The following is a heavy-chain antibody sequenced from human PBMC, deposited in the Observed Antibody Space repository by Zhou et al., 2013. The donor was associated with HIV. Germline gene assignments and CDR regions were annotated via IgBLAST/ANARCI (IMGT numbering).Heavy chain of an antibody. CDR2: IIPIFGTV. V-gene: IGHV1-69*14. J-gene: IGHJ6*03. Sequence: QVQLVQSGAEVKKPGSSVKVSCKTSGGSFSRYSFSWVRQAPGQGLEWMGGIIPIFGTVNYAQKFQGRVTITADKSTSTAYMELSSLRSEDTAVYYCARGSTSRTYGTTLDYYYYYMDVWGKGTTVTVSS. CDR3: ARGSTSRTYGTTLDYYYYYMDV. CDR1: GGSFSRYS. D-gene: IGHD4-4*01.